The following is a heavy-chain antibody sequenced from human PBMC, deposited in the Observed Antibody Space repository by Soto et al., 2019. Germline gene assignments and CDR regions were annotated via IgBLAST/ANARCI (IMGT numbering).Heavy chain of an antibody. CDR2: ISSSGSTI. CDR1: GFTFSDYY. D-gene: IGHD2-21*02. CDR3: ARSFHGDSIVVVTANDY. V-gene: IGHV3-11*01. Sequence: QVQLVESGGGLVKPGGSLRLSCAASGFTFSDYYMSWIRQAPGKGLEWVSYISSSGSTIYYADSVKGRFTISRDNAXNXXDLQMNSLRAEDTAVYYCARSFHGDSIVVVTANDYWGQGTLVTVSS. J-gene: IGHJ4*02.